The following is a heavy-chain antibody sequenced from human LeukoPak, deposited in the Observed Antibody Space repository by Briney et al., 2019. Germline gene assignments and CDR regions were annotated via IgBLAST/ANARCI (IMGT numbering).Heavy chain of an antibody. D-gene: IGHD4-17*01. V-gene: IGHV3-30-3*01. Sequence: GGSLRPSCEASGFNFNTYTIYWVRQAPGKGLEWVAGMSYDGGNTHYAVSVKGRFIVSRDNSKNTFYLQMNSLRAEDTALYSCAREDYGDYYFDYWGQGTLVTVSS. CDR3: AREDYGDYYFDY. J-gene: IGHJ4*02. CDR2: MSYDGGNT. CDR1: GFNFNTYT.